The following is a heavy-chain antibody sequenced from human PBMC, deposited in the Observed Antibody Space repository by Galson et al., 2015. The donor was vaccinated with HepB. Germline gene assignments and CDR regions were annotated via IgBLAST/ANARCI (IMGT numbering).Heavy chain of an antibody. CDR2: ISSSSSYT. V-gene: IGHV3-11*06. CDR3: CSSTSCLYYYYGMDV. D-gene: IGHD2-2*01. CDR1: GFTFSDYY. Sequence: SLRLSCAASGFTFSDYYMSWIRQAPGKGLEWVSYISSSSSYTNYADSAKGRFTISRDNAKNSLYLQVNSLRAEDTAVSTNCSSTSCLYYYYGMDVWGQGTTVTVSS. J-gene: IGHJ6*02.